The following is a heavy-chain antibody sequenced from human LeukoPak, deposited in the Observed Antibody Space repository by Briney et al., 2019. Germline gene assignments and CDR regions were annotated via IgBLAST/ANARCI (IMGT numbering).Heavy chain of an antibody. CDR2: ISYDGNNK. V-gene: IGHV3-30*18. D-gene: IGHD2-15*01. J-gene: IGHJ4*02. CDR1: GFTFSSYG. CDR3: AKDHIVVVVAATPDY. Sequence: GRSLRLSCAASGFTFSSYGMHWVRQAPGKGLEWVAVISYDGNNKYYADSVKGRFTISRDNSKNTLYLQMNSLRAEDTAVYYCAKDHIVVVVAATPDYWGQGTLVTVSS.